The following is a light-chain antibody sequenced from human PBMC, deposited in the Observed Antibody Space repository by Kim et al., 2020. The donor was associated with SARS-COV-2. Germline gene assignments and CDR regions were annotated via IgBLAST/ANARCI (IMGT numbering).Light chain of an antibody. CDR3: QQRSNWPPMYS. CDR1: QGVSSY. CDR2: DAS. J-gene: IGKJ2*03. Sequence: PGGRATLSWGASQGVSSYLAGYQQKPGQAPRLLIYDASNRATGIPARFSGSGSGRDFTLTISSLEPEDFAVYYCQQRSNWPPMYSFGQGTKLEIK. V-gene: IGKV3-11*02.